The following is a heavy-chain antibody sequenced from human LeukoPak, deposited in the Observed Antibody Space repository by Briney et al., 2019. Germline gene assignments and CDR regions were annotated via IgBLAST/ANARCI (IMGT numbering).Heavy chain of an antibody. CDR3: ARASGRSIRLRYFDL. CDR2: IKQDGSEK. D-gene: IGHD3-10*01. Sequence: GGSLRLSCAAFSGYWMTWVRQAPGKGLEWVANIKQDGSEKYYVDSVKGRFTISRDNAKNSLFLQMNSLRAEDTAVYYCARASGRSIRLRYFDLWGRGTLVTVSS. V-gene: IGHV3-7*01. CDR1: SGYW. J-gene: IGHJ2*01.